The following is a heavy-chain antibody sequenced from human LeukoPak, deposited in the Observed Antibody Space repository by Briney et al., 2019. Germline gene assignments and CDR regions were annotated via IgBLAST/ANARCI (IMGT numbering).Heavy chain of an antibody. J-gene: IGHJ4*02. CDR1: GFTFSSYW. Sequence: GGSLRLSCAASGFTFSSYWMSWVRQAPGKGREWVANMNQDGSEKYYVDSVKGRFTISRDNAKHSLYLQMNSLRAGDTAEYYCARGGYTYVYWGQGTLVTVSS. D-gene: IGHD5-18*01. V-gene: IGHV3-7*05. CDR3: ARGGYTYVY. CDR2: MNQDGSEK.